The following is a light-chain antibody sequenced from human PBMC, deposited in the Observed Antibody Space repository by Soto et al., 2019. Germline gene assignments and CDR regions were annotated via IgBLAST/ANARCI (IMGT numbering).Light chain of an antibody. CDR2: GNS. Sequence: HSVLTQPPSVSGAPGQRVTISCTGSSSNIGAGYDVHWYQHLPGTAPKLLIYGNSNRPSGVPDRFSGSKSGTSASLAITGLQAEDEADYYCQSYESSLSGVVFGGGTKVTVL. CDR1: SSNIGAGYD. J-gene: IGLJ2*01. V-gene: IGLV1-40*01. CDR3: QSYESSLSGVV.